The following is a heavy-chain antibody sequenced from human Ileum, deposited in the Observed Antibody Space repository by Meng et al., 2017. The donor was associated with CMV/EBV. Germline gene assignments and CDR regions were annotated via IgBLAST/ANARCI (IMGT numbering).Heavy chain of an antibody. V-gene: IGHV4-34*01. Sequence: QVQHKESVPGLFKPSGTLSLTCAVYGWSFSGYYWSWIRQVPGKGLEWIGEFNHYGSTNYNPSLKSRVTISVDTSKNQFSLNLSSVTAADTAVYYCASGKSNLEYWGQGTLVTVAS. D-gene: IGHD4-11*01. CDR2: FNHYGST. J-gene: IGHJ4*02. CDR3: ASGKSNLEY. CDR1: GWSFSGYY.